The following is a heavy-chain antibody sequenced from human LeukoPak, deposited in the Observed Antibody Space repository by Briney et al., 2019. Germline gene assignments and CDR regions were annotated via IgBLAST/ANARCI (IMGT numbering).Heavy chain of an antibody. CDR2: IIPIFGTA. CDR1: GGTFSSYA. Sequence: SVKVSCKASGGTFSSYAISWVRQAPGQGLEWMGGIIPIFGTANYAQKFQGRVTITTDASTRTAYMELSSLRSEDTAVYYCARDRAYDYVWGSYRQTPFDPWGQGTLVTVSS. J-gene: IGHJ5*02. V-gene: IGHV1-69*05. CDR3: ARDRAYDYVWGSYRQTPFDP. D-gene: IGHD3-16*02.